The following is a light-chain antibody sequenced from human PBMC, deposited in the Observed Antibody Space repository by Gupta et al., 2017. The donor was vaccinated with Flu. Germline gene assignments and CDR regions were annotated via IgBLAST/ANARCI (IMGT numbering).Light chain of an antibody. Sequence: QSALTQPPSASVSPGQSVAISCTGTSRDIGGNNYVSWYQQHPGKAPKLMIYEVNKRPSGVPDRFSGSKSGNTASLTVSGLQDEDEADYYCCSYGINDVFGSGTKVTVL. CDR1: SRDIGGNNY. J-gene: IGLJ1*01. V-gene: IGLV2-8*01. CDR3: CSYGINDV. CDR2: EVN.